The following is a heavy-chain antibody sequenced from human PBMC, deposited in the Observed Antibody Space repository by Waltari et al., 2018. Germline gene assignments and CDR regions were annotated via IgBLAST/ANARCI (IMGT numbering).Heavy chain of an antibody. V-gene: IGHV3-23*03. CDR1: GFTFSSYA. D-gene: IGHD6-19*01. J-gene: IGHJ6*03. CDR2: IYSGGST. Sequence: EVQLLESGGGLVQPGGSLRLSCAASGFTFSSYAMSWVRQAPGKGLEWVSVIYSGGSTYYADSVKGRFTISRDNSKNTLYLQMNSLRAEDTAVYYCAKDQTVADYYYYYMDVWGKGTTVTVSS. CDR3: AKDQTVADYYYYYMDV.